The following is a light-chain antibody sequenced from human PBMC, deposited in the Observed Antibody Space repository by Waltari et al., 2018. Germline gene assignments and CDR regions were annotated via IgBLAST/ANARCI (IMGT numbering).Light chain of an antibody. Sequence: EIVLTQSPGTLSLSPGERATLSCRASQTVRATYLAWYQHTPGQAPTLVIHDTSTRATGIPDRFSGSGSGTDFSLTISSLEPEDVAVYYCQEYDISPLTFGGGTKVETK. J-gene: IGKJ4*01. CDR3: QEYDISPLT. V-gene: IGKV3-20*01. CDR1: QTVRATY. CDR2: DTS.